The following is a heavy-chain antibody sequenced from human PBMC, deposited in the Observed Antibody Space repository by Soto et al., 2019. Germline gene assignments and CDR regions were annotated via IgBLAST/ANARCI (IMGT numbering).Heavy chain of an antibody. CDR3: ARTRGITGTMLSGSYYGMDV. V-gene: IGHV4-59*08. CDR2: IYYSGST. Sequence: SETLSLTCTVSGGSISSYYWSWIRQPPGKGLEWIGYIYYSGSTNYNPSLKSRVTISVDTSKNQFSLKLSSVTAADTAVYYCARTRGITGTMLSGSYYGMDVRGQGTTVTVSS. CDR1: GGSISSYY. D-gene: IGHD1-7*01. J-gene: IGHJ6*02.